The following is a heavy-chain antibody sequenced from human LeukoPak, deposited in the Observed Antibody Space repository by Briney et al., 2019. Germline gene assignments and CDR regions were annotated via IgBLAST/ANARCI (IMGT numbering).Heavy chain of an antibody. J-gene: IGHJ6*02. CDR2: IYPRDSDT. Sequence: GESLNFSCKASGYIFSGDLSGWVRQMPGKGLEWMGVIYPRDSDTRYSPSFKGQVTISADKSISTAYLQWKSLKASDTAMYYCARHQASPGQYDIYTGFNSDYYDIYCWGQGTTVTVSS. V-gene: IGHV5-51*01. D-gene: IGHD3-9*01. CDR1: GYIFSGDL. CDR3: ARHQASPGQYDIYTGFNSDYYDIYC.